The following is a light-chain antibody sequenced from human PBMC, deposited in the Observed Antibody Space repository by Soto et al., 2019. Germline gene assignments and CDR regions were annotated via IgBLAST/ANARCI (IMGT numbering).Light chain of an antibody. CDR3: CSVAGRISYV. J-gene: IGLJ1*01. CDR1: SSDVGSFNF. CDR2: EVT. V-gene: IGLV2-23*02. Sequence: QSVLTQPASVSGSPGQSITISCTRTSSDVGSFNFVSWYQQHPGKVPKVLIYEVTKRPSGVSDRFSGSKSGNTASLTISGLQAEDEANYYCCSVAGRISYVFGTVTKVTVL.